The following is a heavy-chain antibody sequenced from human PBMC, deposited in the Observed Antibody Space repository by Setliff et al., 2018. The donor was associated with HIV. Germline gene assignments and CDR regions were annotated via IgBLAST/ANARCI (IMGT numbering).Heavy chain of an antibody. D-gene: IGHD2-15*01. Sequence: PSETLSLTCAVSGDSITRGGYYWSWIRQFAGKGLEWIADIYYSGRTNYNPSLKSRLTVSIDTSKNHLSLKLTSMTAADTAMYFCARCKDPGLYFDNWRQVMLVTVSS. CDR3: ARCKDPGLYFDN. CDR2: IYYSGRT. J-gene: IGHJ4*02. CDR1: GDSITRGGYY. V-gene: IGHV4-31*11.